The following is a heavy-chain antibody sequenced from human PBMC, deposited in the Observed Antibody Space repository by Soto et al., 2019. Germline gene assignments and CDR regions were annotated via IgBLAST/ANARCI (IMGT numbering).Heavy chain of an antibody. CDR3: ARVIEQPSYSSSWYWVDY. D-gene: IGHD6-13*01. CDR1: GFTFSSYG. Sequence: GGSLRLSCAASGFTFSSYGMHWVRQAPGKGLEWVAVIWYDGSNKYYADSVKGRFTISRDNSKNTLYLQMNSLRAEDTAVYYCARVIEQPSYSSSWYWVDYWGQGTLVTVSS. J-gene: IGHJ4*02. V-gene: IGHV3-33*01. CDR2: IWYDGSNK.